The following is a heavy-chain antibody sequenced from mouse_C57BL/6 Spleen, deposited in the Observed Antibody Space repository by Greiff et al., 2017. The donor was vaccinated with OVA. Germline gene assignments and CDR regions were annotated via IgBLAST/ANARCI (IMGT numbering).Heavy chain of an antibody. Sequence: EVHLVESGTVLARPGASVKMSCKTSGYTFTSYWMHWVKQRPGQGLEWIGAIYPGNSDTSYNQKFKGKAKLTAVTSASTAYMELSSLTNEDSAVYYCTGNYYGSSSRLFDYWGQGTTLTVSS. CDR2: IYPGNSDT. J-gene: IGHJ2*01. CDR3: TGNYYGSSSRLFDY. V-gene: IGHV1-5*01. D-gene: IGHD1-1*01. CDR1: GYTFTSYW.